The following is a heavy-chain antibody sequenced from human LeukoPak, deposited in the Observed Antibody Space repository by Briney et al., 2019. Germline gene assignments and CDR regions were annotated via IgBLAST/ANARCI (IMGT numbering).Heavy chain of an antibody. D-gene: IGHD2/OR15-2a*01. Sequence: SETLSLTCTVSGGSVSSSSYYGDWIRQPPGKGLEWIGSIYYSGSTYYNPSLKSRVTMSVDTSKNQFSLKVTSVTAADTAVYYCARREFGRWFDPWGQGTLVTVSS. CDR2: IYYSGST. J-gene: IGHJ5*02. V-gene: IGHV4-39*01. CDR3: ARREFGRWFDP. CDR1: GGSVSSSSYY.